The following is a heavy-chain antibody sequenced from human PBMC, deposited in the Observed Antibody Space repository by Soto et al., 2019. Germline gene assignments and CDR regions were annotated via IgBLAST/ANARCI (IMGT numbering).Heavy chain of an antibody. D-gene: IGHD3-10*01. CDR1: GGSISSGGYY. CDR3: ASPYGSGSYFDY. V-gene: IGHV4-31*03. CDR2: IYYSGST. J-gene: IGHJ4*02. Sequence: SETLSLTCTVSGGSISSGGYYWSWIRQHPGKGLEWIGYIYYSGSTYYNPSLKSRVTISVDTSKNQFSLKLSSVTAADTAVYYCASPYGSGSYFDYWGQGTLVTVSS.